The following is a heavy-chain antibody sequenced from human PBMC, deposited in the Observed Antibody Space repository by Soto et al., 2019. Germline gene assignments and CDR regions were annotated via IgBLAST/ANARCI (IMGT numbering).Heavy chain of an antibody. V-gene: IGHV3-21*01. D-gene: IGHD3-22*01. Sequence: EVQLVESGGGLVKPGGSLRLSCAASGFTFSSYSMNWVRQAPGKGLEWVSSISSSSSYIYYADSVKGRFTISRDNAKNSLYLQMNSLRAEDTAVYYCARGTYYYASSGYYAYWGQGTLVTVSS. CDR1: GFTFSSYS. CDR2: ISSSSSYI. CDR3: ARGTYYYASSGYYAY. J-gene: IGHJ4*02.